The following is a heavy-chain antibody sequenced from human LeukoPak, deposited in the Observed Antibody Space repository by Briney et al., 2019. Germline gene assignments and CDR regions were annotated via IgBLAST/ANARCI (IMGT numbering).Heavy chain of an antibody. CDR1: GFTFSSYA. D-gene: IGHD5-18*01. V-gene: IGHV3-23*01. CDR2: ISGSGGST. J-gene: IGHJ6*03. Sequence: PGGSLRLSCAASGFTFSSYAMSWVRQAPGKGLEWVSAISGSGGSTYYADSVKGRFTISRDNSKNTLYLQMNSLRAEDTAVYYCAKDQGYSYVVDYYYMDVWGKGTTVTVSS. CDR3: AKDQGYSYVVDYYYMDV.